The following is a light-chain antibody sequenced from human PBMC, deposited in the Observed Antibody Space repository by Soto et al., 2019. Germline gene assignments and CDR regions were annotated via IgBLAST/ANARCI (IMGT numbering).Light chain of an antibody. CDR2: DAS. Sequence: EIVLTQSPDTLSLSPGERATLSCRASQSVRSSLAWYPQKPGQAPRLLIYDASTRATGIPARFSGSGSGTDFTLPISSLAPEDFAVYYCQQRSNWPPEVTFGPGTKVDIK. CDR3: QQRSNWPPEVT. V-gene: IGKV3-11*01. CDR1: QSVRSS. J-gene: IGKJ3*01.